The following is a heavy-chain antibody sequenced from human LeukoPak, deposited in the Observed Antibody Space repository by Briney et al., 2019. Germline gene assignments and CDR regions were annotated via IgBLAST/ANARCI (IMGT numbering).Heavy chain of an antibody. J-gene: IGHJ4*02. Sequence: SQTLSLTCSVSGGSVTSGNYYWNWIRQPAGKGLEWIGRIYTNGGASYNPSLKSRVTISIDASKNQFSLKLSSVTAADTAVYYCAREPPGYWGQGILVTVSS. CDR2: IYTNGGA. CDR1: GGSVTSGNYY. V-gene: IGHV4-61*02. CDR3: AREPPGY.